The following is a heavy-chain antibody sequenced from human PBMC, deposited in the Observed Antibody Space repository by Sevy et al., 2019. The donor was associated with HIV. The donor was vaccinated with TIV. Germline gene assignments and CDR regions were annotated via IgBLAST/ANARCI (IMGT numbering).Heavy chain of an antibody. D-gene: IGHD1-1*01. J-gene: IGHJ4*02. CDR2: IYFTGNT. CDR1: GGSISSYF. CDR3: ASDFTTRAGVLDY. Sequence: SETLSLTCSVSGGSISSYFWTWVRQSPGKGLEWIGNIYFTGNTDYSPSLKSRFTLSLDTSKSQFSLTLKSVTAAGTAIYFCASDFTTRAGVLDYWGQGTLVTVSS. V-gene: IGHV4-59*01.